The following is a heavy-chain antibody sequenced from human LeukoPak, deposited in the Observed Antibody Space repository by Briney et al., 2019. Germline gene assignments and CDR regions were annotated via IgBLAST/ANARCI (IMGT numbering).Heavy chain of an antibody. D-gene: IGHD3-22*01. CDR2: IKQDGSEK. CDR1: GFTFSSYW. J-gene: IGHJ4*02. Sequence: GGSLRLSCAASGFTFSSYWMSWVRQAPGKGLEWVANIKQDGSEKYYVDSVKGRFTISRDNAKNSLYLQMNSLRAEDTAVYYCAKDLGDAYDSSGYYYWGQGTLVTVSS. V-gene: IGHV3-7*01. CDR3: AKDLGDAYDSSGYYY.